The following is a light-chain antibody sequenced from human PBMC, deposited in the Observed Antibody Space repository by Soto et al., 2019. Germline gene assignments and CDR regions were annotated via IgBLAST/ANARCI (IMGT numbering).Light chain of an antibody. CDR2: AAS. J-gene: IGKJ4*01. V-gene: IGKV1-27*01. CDR3: QKYTNVPA. CDR1: QGISNY. Sequence: DIQMTQSPSSLSASVGDRVTITCRASQGISNYLAWYQQIPGKVPKLLISAASTLQSGVPSRFSGSGSGTVFTLTISRLQPEDVATYLSQKYTNVPAFGGGTKLQIK.